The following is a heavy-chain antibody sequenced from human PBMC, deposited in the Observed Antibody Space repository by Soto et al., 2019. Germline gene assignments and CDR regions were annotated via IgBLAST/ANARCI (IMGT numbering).Heavy chain of an antibody. Sequence: PSETLSLTCTVSGGSISSYYWSWIRQPPGKGLEWIGYIYYSGSTNYNPSLKSRVTISVDTSKNQFSLKLSSVTAADTAVYYCARQVFTMRFDYWGQGTLVTVSS. CDR1: GGSISSYY. D-gene: IGHD3-22*01. CDR3: ARQVFTMRFDY. CDR2: IYYSGST. V-gene: IGHV4-59*08. J-gene: IGHJ4*02.